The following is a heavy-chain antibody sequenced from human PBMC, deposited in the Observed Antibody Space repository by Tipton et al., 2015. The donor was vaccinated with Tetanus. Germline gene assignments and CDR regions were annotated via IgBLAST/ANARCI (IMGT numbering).Heavy chain of an antibody. CDR2: ISPFNENV. V-gene: IGHV1-18*01. CDR3: AGGRGPGPPGYFGP. D-gene: IGHD3-10*01. Sequence: QLVQSGAEVKKPGASVKVSCKASGYTFTHYGVNWVRQAPGQGLEWMGWISPFNENVNYAEKFQGRLTMTTDRSTATVYMDLRSLGSDDTAMYYCAGGRGPGPPGYFGPWGPGTLVPVSS. J-gene: IGHJ5*02. CDR1: GYTFTHYG.